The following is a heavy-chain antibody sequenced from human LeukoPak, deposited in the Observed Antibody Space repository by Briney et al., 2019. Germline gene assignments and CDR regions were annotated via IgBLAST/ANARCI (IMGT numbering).Heavy chain of an antibody. J-gene: IGHJ3*02. Sequence: SETLSLTCTVSGGSISSYYWSWIRQPAGKGLEWIGRVYTSGSTIYNPSLNSRVTVSVDTSKNQFSLRLSSVTAADTAVYYCAREPRPRGLEIGALDIWGQGTMVTVSS. CDR1: GGSISSYY. CDR2: VYTSGST. V-gene: IGHV4-4*07. D-gene: IGHD1-1*01. CDR3: AREPRPRGLEIGALDI.